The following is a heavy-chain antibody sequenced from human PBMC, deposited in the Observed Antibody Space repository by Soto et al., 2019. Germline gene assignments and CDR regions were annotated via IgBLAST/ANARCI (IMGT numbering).Heavy chain of an antibody. V-gene: IGHV3-74*01. CDR3: TTDFYGSLNY. J-gene: IGHJ4*02. Sequence: GGSLRLSCAASGFTFSGSWMDWVRQVPRKGLLWVSLIITFGSDTTYADSVKGRFTISRDNAKNTLYLQMNILRPEDTAVYYCTTDFYGSLNYWGQGTLVTVSS. CDR2: IITFGSDT. CDR1: GFTFSGSW. D-gene: IGHD3-10*01.